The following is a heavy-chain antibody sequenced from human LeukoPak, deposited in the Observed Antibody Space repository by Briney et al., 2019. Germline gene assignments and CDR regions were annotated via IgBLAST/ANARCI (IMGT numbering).Heavy chain of an antibody. CDR3: ARHPTKFMTTVTLNWFDP. CDR2: IYYSGST. J-gene: IGHJ5*02. Sequence: SETLSLTCTVSGGSISSSSYYWGWIRRPPGKGLECIGSIYYSGSTYYNPSLKSRVTISVDTSKNQFSLKLSSVTAADTAVYYCARHPTKFMTTVTLNWFDPWGQGTLVTVSS. V-gene: IGHV4-39*01. D-gene: IGHD4-11*01. CDR1: GGSISSSSYY.